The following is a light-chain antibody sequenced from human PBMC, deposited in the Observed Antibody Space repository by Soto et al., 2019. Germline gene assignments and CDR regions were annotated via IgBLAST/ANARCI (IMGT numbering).Light chain of an antibody. Sequence: EVLLTQSPATLSFTPGESATLACRSSQPINTYLGWYQQKSGQSPRLLIYDASNRAADIPARYSASGFGTDFTLTISSLKPEDFGTYYCHDRSNWPLEATFGEGTKLEI. CDR1: QPINTY. V-gene: IGKV3-11*01. CDR2: DAS. J-gene: IGKJ2*01. CDR3: HDRSNWPLEAT.